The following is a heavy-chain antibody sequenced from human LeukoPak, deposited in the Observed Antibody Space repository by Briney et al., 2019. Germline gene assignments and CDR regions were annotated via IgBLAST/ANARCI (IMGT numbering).Heavy chain of an antibody. D-gene: IGHD2-15*01. CDR2: MWDDGTNE. Sequence: GTSLRLSCTASGFNFGIYGMHWVRQAPGKGLEWVAVMWDDGTNENYVESVKGRFSISRDNGQRTLFLQMNSLRVEDTAVYYCANLGYCSGGSCCDDYWGQGTLVTVSS. J-gene: IGHJ4*02. CDR3: ANLGYCSGGSCCDDY. V-gene: IGHV3-33*06. CDR1: GFNFGIYG.